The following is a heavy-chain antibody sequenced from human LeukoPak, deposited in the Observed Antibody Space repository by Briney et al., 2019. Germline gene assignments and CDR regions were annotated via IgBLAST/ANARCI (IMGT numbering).Heavy chain of an antibody. CDR2: IVAGSGNT. V-gene: IGHV1-58*02. J-gene: IGHJ4*02. Sequence: ASVKVSCKASGFTFSSSAMQWVRQARGQRLEWIGWIVAGSGNTNYAQKFQERVTITRDMSTSTGYMELSSLRSEDTAVYYCAAAYDFWSGYYDYWGQGTLVTVSS. D-gene: IGHD3-3*01. CDR3: AAAYDFWSGYYDY. CDR1: GFTFSSSA.